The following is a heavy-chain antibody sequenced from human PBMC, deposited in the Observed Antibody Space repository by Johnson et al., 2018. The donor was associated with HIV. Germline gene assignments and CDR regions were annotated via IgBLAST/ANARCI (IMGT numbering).Heavy chain of an antibody. J-gene: IGHJ3*02. D-gene: IGHD3-9*01. CDR1: GFTFDDYA. CDR3: AGKTGYDAFDM. Sequence: VQLVESGGGLVQPGRSLRLSCAASGFTFDDYAMHWVRQAPGNGLEWVSLIRWDGAITYYADSVKGRFTISRDDSRNTLYLQMNSLRVEDTAVYFCAGKTGYDAFDMWGQGTKVTVSS. CDR2: IRWDGAIT. V-gene: IGHV3-43D*03.